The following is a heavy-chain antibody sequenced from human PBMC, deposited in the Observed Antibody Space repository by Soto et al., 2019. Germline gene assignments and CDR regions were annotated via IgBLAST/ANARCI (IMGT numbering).Heavy chain of an antibody. CDR1: GYTFTGYY. V-gene: IGHV1-2*02. Sequence: ASVKVSCKASGYTFTGYYMHWVRQAPGQGLEWMGWINPNSGTANYAQKFQGRVTITADESTSTAYMELSSLRSEDTAVYYCARDPDPYGSGSFHLAWGQGTLVTVSS. J-gene: IGHJ5*02. CDR2: INPNSGTA. D-gene: IGHD3-10*01. CDR3: ARDPDPYGSGSFHLA.